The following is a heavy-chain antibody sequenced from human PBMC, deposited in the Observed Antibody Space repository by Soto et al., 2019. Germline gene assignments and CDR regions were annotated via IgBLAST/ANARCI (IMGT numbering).Heavy chain of an antibody. J-gene: IGHJ6*02. D-gene: IGHD6-6*01. V-gene: IGHV1-69*01. CDR3: ARDAYSSSRYYYCMDV. Sequence: QVQLVQSGAEVKKPGSSVKVSCKASGGTFSSYAISWVRQAPGQGLEWMGGIIPIFGTANYAQKFQGRVTITADESKSTAYMELSSLRSEDTAVYYCARDAYSSSRYYYCMDVWGQGTTVTVSS. CDR1: GGTFSSYA. CDR2: IIPIFGTA.